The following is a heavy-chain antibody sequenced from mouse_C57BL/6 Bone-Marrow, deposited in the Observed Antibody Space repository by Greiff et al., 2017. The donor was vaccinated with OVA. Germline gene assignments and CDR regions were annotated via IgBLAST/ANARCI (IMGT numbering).Heavy chain of an antibody. Sequence: VKLQESGPELVKPGASVKISCKASGYAFSSSWMNWVKQRPGKGLAWIGRIYPGDGDTNYNGKFKGKATLTADKSSSTAYMQLSSLTSKDSAVYFCARHEDGYYASYFDYGGQGTTLTVSS. CDR3: ARHEDGYYASYFDY. D-gene: IGHD2-3*01. V-gene: IGHV1-82*01. CDR1: GYAFSSSW. J-gene: IGHJ2*01. CDR2: IYPGDGDT.